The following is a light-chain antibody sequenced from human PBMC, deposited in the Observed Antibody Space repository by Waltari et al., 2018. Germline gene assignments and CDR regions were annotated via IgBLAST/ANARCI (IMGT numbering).Light chain of an antibody. J-gene: IGLJ1*01. CDR3: SSYSTSITPYV. Sequence: SSDVGGYNHVSWYQQHPGKAPKLIIYDVSSRPSGVSNRFFGSKSGNTASLTISGLQAEDEAVYFCSSYSTSITPYVFGTGTKVTVL. V-gene: IGLV2-14*03. CDR2: DVS. CDR1: SSDVGGYNH.